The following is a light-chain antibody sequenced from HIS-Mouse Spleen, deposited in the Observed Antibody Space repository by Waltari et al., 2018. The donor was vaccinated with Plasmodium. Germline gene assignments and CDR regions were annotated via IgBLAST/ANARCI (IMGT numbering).Light chain of an antibody. Sequence: EIVMTQSPATLSVSPGERATLSCRASQSVSSKLAWYQQKPGQAPRLLIYVASTRATGIPARFSGSWSGTEFTLSISSMQSEDFAGYYCQQYHNWPRGKFGHGTEVEI. CDR3: QQYHNWPRGK. V-gene: IGKV3-15*01. CDR1: QSVSSK. J-gene: IGKJ1*01. CDR2: VAS.